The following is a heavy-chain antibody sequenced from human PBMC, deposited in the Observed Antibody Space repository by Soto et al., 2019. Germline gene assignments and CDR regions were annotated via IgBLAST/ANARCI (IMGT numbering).Heavy chain of an antibody. Sequence: QVQLQQWGAGLLKPSETLSLTCAVYGGSFSGYYWSWIRQPPGKGLEWIGEINPSGSTNYNPSLKSRVTISVDTSKNQLSLKLSSVTAADTAVYYCARPAQKELTPFDYWGQGTLVTVSS. V-gene: IGHV4-34*01. D-gene: IGHD1-26*01. CDR3: ARPAQKELTPFDY. CDR2: INPSGST. CDR1: GGSFSGYY. J-gene: IGHJ4*02.